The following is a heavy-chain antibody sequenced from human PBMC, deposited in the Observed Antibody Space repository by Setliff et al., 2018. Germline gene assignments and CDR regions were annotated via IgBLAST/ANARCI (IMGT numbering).Heavy chain of an antibody. CDR3: AKNGFGVVALGVNNWFDP. V-gene: IGHV4-39*07. CDR1: GGSISSSSYY. J-gene: IGHJ5*02. Sequence: PSETLSLTCTVSGGSISSSSYYWGWIRQPPGKGLEWIGCIYYSGSTYYNPSLKSRVTISVDTSKNQFSLKLSSVTAADTAVYYCAKNGFGVVALGVNNWFDPWGQGTLVTVSS. D-gene: IGHD3-10*01. CDR2: IYYSGST.